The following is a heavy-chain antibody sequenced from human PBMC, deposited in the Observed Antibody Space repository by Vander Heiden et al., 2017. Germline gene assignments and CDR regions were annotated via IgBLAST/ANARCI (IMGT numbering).Heavy chain of an antibody. V-gene: IGHV3-74*03. CDR1: GFSCSSYW. CDR3: AKSSGSYDSSGYCDY. Sequence: EVQLVESGGGLVQPGGSLRLSCAASGFSCSSYWMHWVRQAPGKGLVWVSRIDTDGTTATYADSVKGRFTISRDNAKNTVYLQMNSLRAEDTALYYCAKSSGSYDSSGYCDYWGQGTLVTVSS. D-gene: IGHD3-22*01. CDR2: IDTDGTTA. J-gene: IGHJ4*02.